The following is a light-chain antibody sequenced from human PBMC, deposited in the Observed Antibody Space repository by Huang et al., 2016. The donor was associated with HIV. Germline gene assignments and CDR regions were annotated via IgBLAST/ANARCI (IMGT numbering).Light chain of an antibody. Sequence: EIVLTQSPSTLSLSPGERATLSCRASQSVSTSYLAWYQQTPGQAPRLLIYGASSRATGIPDRFSGSGSGTDFTLTISRLEPEDFAVYYCQQYASSPSWTFGQGTKVEIK. CDR3: QQYASSPSWT. V-gene: IGKV3-20*01. CDR1: QSVSTSY. J-gene: IGKJ1*01. CDR2: GAS.